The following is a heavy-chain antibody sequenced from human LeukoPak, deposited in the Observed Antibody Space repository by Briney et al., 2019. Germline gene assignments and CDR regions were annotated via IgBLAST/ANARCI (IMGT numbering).Heavy chain of an antibody. D-gene: IGHD3-10*01. CDR3: ASYYGSGSYYKFGY. J-gene: IGHJ4*02. CDR2: ISSSSSYI. CDR1: GFTFSSYS. Sequence: GGSLRLSCAASGFTFSSYSMNWVRQAPGKGLEWVSSISSSSSYIYYADSVKGRFTISRDNAKNSLYLQMNSLRAEDTAVYYCASYYGSGSYYKFGYWGQGALVTVSS. V-gene: IGHV3-21*01.